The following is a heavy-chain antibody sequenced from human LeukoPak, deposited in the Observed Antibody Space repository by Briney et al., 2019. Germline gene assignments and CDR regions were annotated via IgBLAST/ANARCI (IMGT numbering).Heavy chain of an antibody. Sequence: PGGSLRLSCAASGFTFSDYALNWVRQAPGKGLEWVSFITTSGGASYYADSMKGRFTVSRDNSKNPLFLQMSGLRDEDTAVYYCAKGTAVTTFFDSWGQGALVAVSS. J-gene: IGHJ4*02. D-gene: IGHD4-17*01. V-gene: IGHV3-23*01. CDR1: GFTFSDYA. CDR3: AKGTAVTTFFDS. CDR2: ITTSGGAS.